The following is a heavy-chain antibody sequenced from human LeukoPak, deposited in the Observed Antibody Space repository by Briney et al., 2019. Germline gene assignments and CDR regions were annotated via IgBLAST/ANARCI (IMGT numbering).Heavy chain of an antibody. CDR2: ISSNGDST. CDR1: GFSFNTYA. Sequence: GGSLRLSCAASGFSFNTYAMHWVRQAPGKGLEYVSDISSNGDSTYYANSVKGRFTISRDNSKKTLFLQMGSLRAEGMAVYYCARDSGGDTYNDYFDAWGQGTLVTVSS. J-gene: IGHJ4*02. CDR3: ARDSGGDTYNDYFDA. D-gene: IGHD3-22*01. V-gene: IGHV3-64*01.